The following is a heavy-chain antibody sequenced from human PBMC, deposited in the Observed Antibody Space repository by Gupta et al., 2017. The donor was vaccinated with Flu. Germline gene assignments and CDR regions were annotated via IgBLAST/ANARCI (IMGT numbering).Heavy chain of an antibody. V-gene: IGHV4-61*02. J-gene: IGHJ5*02. CDR3: ARDQNTAMGTAWFDP. Sequence: YYWSWIRQPAGKGLEWIGRIYTSGSTNYNPSLKSRVTISVDTSKNQFSLKLSSVTAADTAVYYCARDQNTAMGTAWFDPWGQGTLVTVSS. CDR2: IYTSGST. D-gene: IGHD5-18*01. CDR1: YY.